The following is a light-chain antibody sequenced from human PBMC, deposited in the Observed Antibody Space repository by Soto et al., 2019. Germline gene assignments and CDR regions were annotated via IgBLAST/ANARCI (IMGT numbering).Light chain of an antibody. CDR3: QQRSSWPLT. Sequence: EILLAQSPATLSLSPGERATLSCRASQTIRSYLAWYQRKPGQAPRLLIFDASNRATGIPARFSGTGSGTDFTLTISSLEPEDFAVYYCQQRSSWPLTFGGGTKVDIK. J-gene: IGKJ4*01. CDR1: QTIRSY. CDR2: DAS. V-gene: IGKV3-11*01.